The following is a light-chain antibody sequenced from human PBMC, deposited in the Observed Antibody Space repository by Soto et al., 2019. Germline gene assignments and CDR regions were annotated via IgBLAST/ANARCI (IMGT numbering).Light chain of an antibody. CDR3: QQSFRPHIT. CDR2: SAS. Sequence: DIRMTQSPVSLSASVGDRVTITCRASQSIGNNLNWYQQKSGEVPKLLIYSASSLQSGVPSRFSGSASGTDFTLSISNLQPEDFATYYCQQSFRPHITFGQGTRLEIK. J-gene: IGKJ5*01. V-gene: IGKV1-39*01. CDR1: QSIGNN.